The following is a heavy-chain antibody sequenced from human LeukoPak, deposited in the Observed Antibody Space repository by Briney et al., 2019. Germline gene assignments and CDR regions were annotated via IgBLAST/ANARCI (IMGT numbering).Heavy chain of an antibody. CDR2: INWNGGST. Sequence: GGSLTLSCAVSGFTFDNYCLSWVRQAPGKGLEWVSGINWNGGSTGHADSVKGRSTISRDNAKNSLYLQMNSLRAEDTALYYCGRVGIYGDYNRYFDYWGQGTLVTVSS. D-gene: IGHD4-17*01. J-gene: IGHJ4*02. V-gene: IGHV3-20*04. CDR1: GFTFDNYC. CDR3: GRVGIYGDYNRYFDY.